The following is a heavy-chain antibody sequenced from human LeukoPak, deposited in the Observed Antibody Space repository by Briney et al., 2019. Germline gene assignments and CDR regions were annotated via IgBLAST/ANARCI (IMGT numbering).Heavy chain of an antibody. CDR1: GGSISSYY. CDR3: AKETSDQRY. J-gene: IGHJ4*02. D-gene: IGHD6-6*01. Sequence: QTSETLSLTCTVSGGSISSYYWSWVRQAPGQGLEWVSTISGSGSVTYYADSVKGRFTISRDNSKNTLYLQLSSLRAEDTAVYYCAKETSDQRYWGQGTLVTVSS. V-gene: IGHV3-23*01. CDR2: ISGSGSVT.